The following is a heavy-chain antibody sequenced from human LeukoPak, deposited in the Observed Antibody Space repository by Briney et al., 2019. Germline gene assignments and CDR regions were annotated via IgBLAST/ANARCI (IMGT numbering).Heavy chain of an antibody. J-gene: IGHJ4*02. D-gene: IGHD3-3*01. CDR2: INNVRSHI. CDR1: GFTFSTSA. Sequence: GGSLRLSCAASGFTFSTSAMNWVRQAPGKGLEWVSSINNVRSHIYYADSVKGRFTISRDNAKNSLYLQMNSLRAEDTAVYYCAREPFWSGYYSNLHFDYWGQGTLVTVSS. CDR3: AREPFWSGYYSNLHFDY. V-gene: IGHV3-21*01.